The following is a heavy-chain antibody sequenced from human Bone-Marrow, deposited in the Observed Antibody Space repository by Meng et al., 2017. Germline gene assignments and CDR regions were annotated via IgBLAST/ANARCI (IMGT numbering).Heavy chain of an antibody. Sequence: SETLSLTCAVYGGSFSGYYWSWIRQPPGKGLEWIGEINHSGSTNYNPSLKSRITISIDTSKNQFSLKLSAVTAADTAVYYCARWGVIVGVVAATPSAFDIWGQGTMVTVSS. CDR3: ARWGVIVGVVAATPSAFDI. CDR2: INHSGST. CDR1: GGSFSGYY. V-gene: IGHV4-34*01. D-gene: IGHD2-15*01. J-gene: IGHJ3*02.